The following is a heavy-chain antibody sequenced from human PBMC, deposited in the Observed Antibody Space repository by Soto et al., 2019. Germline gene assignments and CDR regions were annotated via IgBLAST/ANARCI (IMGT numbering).Heavy chain of an antibody. Sequence: PGGSLRLSCAASGFTVSNYYMSWVRQAPGRGLQCVSVIYTAGPTYYADSVKGRFTISRDESKNTLYFQMDNLRAEDTATYYCARGKSRDAYNPLGYWGPGTLVTVYS. D-gene: IGHD1-1*01. CDR2: IYTAGPT. V-gene: IGHV3-53*01. CDR1: GFTVSNYY. J-gene: IGHJ4*02. CDR3: ARGKSRDAYNPLGY.